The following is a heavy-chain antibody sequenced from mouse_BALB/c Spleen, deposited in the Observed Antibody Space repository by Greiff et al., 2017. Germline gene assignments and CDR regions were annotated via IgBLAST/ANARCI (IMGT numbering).Heavy chain of an antibody. Sequence: EVKLMESGPGLVKPSQSLSLTCTVTGYSITSDYAWNWIRQFPGNKLEWMGYISYSGSTSYNPSLKSRISITRDTSKNQFFLQLNSVTTEDTATYYCARKNRASYAMDYWGQGTSGTVSS. CDR2: ISYSGST. D-gene: IGHD3-3*01. J-gene: IGHJ4*01. CDR1: GYSITSDYA. CDR3: ARKNRASYAMDY. V-gene: IGHV3-2*02.